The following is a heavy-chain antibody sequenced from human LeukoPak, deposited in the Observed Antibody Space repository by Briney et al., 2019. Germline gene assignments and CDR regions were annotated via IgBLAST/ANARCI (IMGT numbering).Heavy chain of an antibody. Sequence: SETLSLTCTVSGGSISSYYWSWIRQPAGKGLEWIGRIYTSGSTNYDPSLKSRVTMSVDTSKNQFSLKLSSVTAADTAVYYCARVLAGYSSSWTHFDPWGQGTLVTVSS. CDR2: IYTSGST. D-gene: IGHD6-13*01. CDR1: GGSISSYY. J-gene: IGHJ5*02. CDR3: ARVLAGYSSSWTHFDP. V-gene: IGHV4-4*07.